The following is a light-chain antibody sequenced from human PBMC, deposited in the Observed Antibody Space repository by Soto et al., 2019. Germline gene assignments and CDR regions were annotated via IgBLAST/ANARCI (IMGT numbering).Light chain of an antibody. CDR2: ANS. Sequence: QSVLTQPPAVSGAPGQRVTISFTGSNSNIGAGYDVHWYQQLPGTAPKLLIYANSNRPSGVPDRFSGSKSGTSSSLAITGLQAEDGADYYCQSYDRSLRARVFGGGTK. V-gene: IGLV1-40*01. CDR3: QSYDRSLRARV. CDR1: NSNIGAGYD. J-gene: IGLJ3*02.